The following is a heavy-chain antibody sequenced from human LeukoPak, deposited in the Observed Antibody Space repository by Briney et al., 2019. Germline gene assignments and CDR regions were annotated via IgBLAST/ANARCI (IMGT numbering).Heavy chain of an antibody. J-gene: IGHJ4*02. CDR2: VSSSSRTK. CDR1: GGAFSSSS. CDR3: ASQSSSSSTRAPDF. V-gene: IGHV3-48*01. D-gene: IGHD6-6*01. Sequence: GGSLSLSCTGSGGAFSSSSFNWVRQTPGKGLEWISYVSSSSRTKYYAASIKGRFTISRNNANHSLFLQIHYLSADDTALYYCASQSSSSSTRAPDFWGLGTL.